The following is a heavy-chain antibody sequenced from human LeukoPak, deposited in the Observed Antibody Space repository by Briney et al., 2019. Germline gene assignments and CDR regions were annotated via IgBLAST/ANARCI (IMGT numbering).Heavy chain of an antibody. V-gene: IGHV1-2*02. CDR2: INPNSGGT. J-gene: IGHJ4*02. CDR3: ARDLTVLWFGDLSHNLDY. Sequence: GASVKVSCKASGYTFTGYYMHWVRQAPGQGLEWMGWINPNSGGTNYAQKFQGRVTMTRDTSISTAYMELSRLRSDDTAVYYCARDLTVLWFGDLSHNLDYWGQGTLVTVYS. D-gene: IGHD3-10*01. CDR1: GYTFTGYY.